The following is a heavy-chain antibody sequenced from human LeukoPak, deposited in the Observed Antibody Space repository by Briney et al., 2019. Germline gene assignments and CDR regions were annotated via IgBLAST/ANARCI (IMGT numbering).Heavy chain of an antibody. CDR3: TTGVSTVTTNFDY. Sequence: KSGGSLRLSCTASGFTFSNAWMNWVRQAPGKGLEWVGRIKSKTDGGTTDYPAPVKGRFTISRDDSKNTLYLQMNSLKTEDTALYYCTTGVSTVTTNFDYWGQGTLVTVSS. CDR2: IKSKTDGGTT. D-gene: IGHD4-17*01. V-gene: IGHV3-15*01. J-gene: IGHJ4*02. CDR1: GFTFSNAW.